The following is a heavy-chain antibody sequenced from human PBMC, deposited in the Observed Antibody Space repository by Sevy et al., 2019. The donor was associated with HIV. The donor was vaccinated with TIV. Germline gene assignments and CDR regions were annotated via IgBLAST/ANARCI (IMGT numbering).Heavy chain of an antibody. V-gene: IGHV4-59*01. J-gene: IGHJ4*02. Sequence: SETLSLTCTVSGGSISSNYWSWIRQPPGKGLEWIGYIYYSGSTNYNPSLKSRVTISVDTSKNQFSLKLSSVTAADTAVYYCVRYGAFIVGARYFDYWGQGTLVTVSS. CDR1: GGSISSNY. D-gene: IGHD1-26*01. CDR3: VRYGAFIVGARYFDY. CDR2: IYYSGST.